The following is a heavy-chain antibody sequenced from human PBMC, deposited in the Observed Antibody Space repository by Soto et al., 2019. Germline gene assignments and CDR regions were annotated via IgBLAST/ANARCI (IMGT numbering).Heavy chain of an antibody. CDR3: AKGGNYGVGFTDY. Sequence: EVQVLESGGGLVQPGGSLRLSCVASGFTFSSCAMGWVRQAPGKGLEWVSAISAGGGITHYADSVRGRFTISRDNAKNPLYLQMNSPRDEGPALFHCAKGGNYGVGFTDYWGQGTLVTVSS. J-gene: IGHJ4*02. CDR1: GFTFSSCA. V-gene: IGHV3-23*01. D-gene: IGHD4-4*01. CDR2: ISAGGGIT.